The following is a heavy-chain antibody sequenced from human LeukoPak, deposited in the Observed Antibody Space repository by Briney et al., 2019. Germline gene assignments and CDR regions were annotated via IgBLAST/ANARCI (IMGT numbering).Heavy chain of an antibody. D-gene: IGHD3-16*02. Sequence: GLEWRXXSNPNSGGTNYAQKFQGRVTMTRDTSISTAYMELSRLRSDDTAVYYCARDLGGSYRLSYFDYWGQGTLVTVSS. V-gene: IGHV1-2*02. CDR2: SNPNSGGT. CDR3: ARDLGGSYRLSYFDY. J-gene: IGHJ4*02.